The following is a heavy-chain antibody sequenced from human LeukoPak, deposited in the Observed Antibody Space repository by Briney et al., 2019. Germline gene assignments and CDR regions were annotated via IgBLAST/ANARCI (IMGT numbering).Heavy chain of an antibody. CDR2: INPNSGGT. CDR3: ARDRLSGSYLDY. J-gene: IGHJ4*02. CDR1: GYTFTGYY. D-gene: IGHD1-26*01. Sequence: GSSVKVSCKASGYTFTGYYIHWLRQAPGQGLEGMGWINPNSGGTNYAQQFQGRVTMTRDTSISTAYMELSSLRSDDTAVYYCARDRLSGSYLDYWGQGTLVTVSS. V-gene: IGHV1-2*02.